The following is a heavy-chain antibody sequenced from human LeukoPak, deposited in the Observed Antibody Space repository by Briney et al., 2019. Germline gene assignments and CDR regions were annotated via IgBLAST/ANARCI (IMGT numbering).Heavy chain of an antibody. V-gene: IGHV3-11*05. CDR1: GFTFGDYQ. Sequence: PGGSLRLSCEASGFTFGDYQMTWIRQAPGKGLEWVSYISSSSSYTNYADSVKGRFTISRDNAKNSLYLQMNSLRAEDSAVYYCARDAYDILTGNAELYYFDYWGQGTLVTVSS. D-gene: IGHD3-9*01. CDR3: ARDAYDILTGNAELYYFDY. J-gene: IGHJ4*02. CDR2: ISSSSSYT.